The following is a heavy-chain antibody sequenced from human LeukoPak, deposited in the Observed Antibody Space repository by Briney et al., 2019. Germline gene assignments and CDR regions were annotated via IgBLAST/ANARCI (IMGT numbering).Heavy chain of an antibody. J-gene: IGHJ4*02. CDR1: GGSISSYY. V-gene: IGHV4-4*07. Sequence: SETLSLTCTVSGGSISSYYWSWIRQPAGKGLEWIGRIYTSGSTNYNPSLKSRVTMSVDTSKNQFSLKLNSVTAADTAVYYCARGVPYGPSYEFFDYWGQGTLVTVSS. CDR2: IYTSGST. D-gene: IGHD3-10*01. CDR3: ARGVPYGPSYEFFDY.